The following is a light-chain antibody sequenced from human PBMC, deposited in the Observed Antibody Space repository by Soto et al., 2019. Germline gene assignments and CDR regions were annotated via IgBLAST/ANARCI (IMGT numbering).Light chain of an antibody. CDR3: QQYGSSPGT. CDR2: GAS. CDR1: QSVSSTY. V-gene: IGKV3-20*01. J-gene: IGKJ1*01. Sequence: EIVLTQSPGTLSLSPRERATLSCRASQSVSSTYLAWYQQKPGQAPRLLIYGASSRATGIPDRFSGSGSGTDFTLTISRLEPEEFAVYYCQQYGSSPGTFGQGTKVEIK.